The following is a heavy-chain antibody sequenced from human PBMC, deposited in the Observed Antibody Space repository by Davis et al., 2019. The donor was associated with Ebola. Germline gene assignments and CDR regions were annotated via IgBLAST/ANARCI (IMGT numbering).Heavy chain of an antibody. CDR2: IDPSDSYT. CDR1: GYSFTSYW. V-gene: IGHV5-10-1*01. J-gene: IGHJ6*03. D-gene: IGHD2-2*01. Sequence: GESLKISCKGSGYSFTSYWISWVRQMPGKGLEWMGRIDPSDSYTNYSPSFQGHVTISADKSISTAYLQWSSLKASDTAMYYCARGADIVVVPAASYYMDVWGKGTTVTVSS. CDR3: ARGADIVVVPAASYYMDV.